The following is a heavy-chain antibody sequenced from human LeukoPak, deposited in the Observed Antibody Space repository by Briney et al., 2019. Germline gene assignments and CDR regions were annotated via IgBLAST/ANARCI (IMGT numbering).Heavy chain of an antibody. Sequence: GGSLRLSCAASGNYWMHWVRQAPGKGLVWVSHINSDGSWTSYADSVKGRFTICKDNAKNTVYLQMNSLRAEDTAVYYCVSFYETYWGRGTLVTVSS. D-gene: IGHD2/OR15-2a*01. V-gene: IGHV3-74*01. CDR3: VSFYETY. CDR1: GNYW. J-gene: IGHJ4*02. CDR2: INSDGSWT.